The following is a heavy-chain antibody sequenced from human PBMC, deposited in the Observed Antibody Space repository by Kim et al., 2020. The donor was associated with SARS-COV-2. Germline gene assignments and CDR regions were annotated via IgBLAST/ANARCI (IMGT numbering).Heavy chain of an antibody. CDR1: GGSISSYY. Sequence: SETLSLTCTVSGGSISSYYWSWIRQPPGKGLEWIGYIYYSGSTNYNPSLKSRVTISVDTSKNQFSLKLSSVTAADTAVYYCARGELLWFGELTLGWFDPWGQGTLVTVSS. CDR3: ARGELLWFGELTLGWFDP. CDR2: IYYSGST. D-gene: IGHD3-10*01. J-gene: IGHJ5*02. V-gene: IGHV4-59*01.